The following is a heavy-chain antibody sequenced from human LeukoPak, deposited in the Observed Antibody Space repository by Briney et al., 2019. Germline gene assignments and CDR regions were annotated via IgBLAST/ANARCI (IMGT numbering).Heavy chain of an antibody. Sequence: SETLSLTCAVYGGSFSGYYWSWIRQPPGKGLEWIEEINHSGSTNYNPSLKSRVTISVDTSKNQFSLKLSSVTAADTAVYYCARGLFEEPDYWGQGTLVTVSS. J-gene: IGHJ4*02. CDR2: INHSGST. CDR1: GGSFSGYY. CDR3: ARGLFEEPDY. D-gene: IGHD1-26*01. V-gene: IGHV4-34*01.